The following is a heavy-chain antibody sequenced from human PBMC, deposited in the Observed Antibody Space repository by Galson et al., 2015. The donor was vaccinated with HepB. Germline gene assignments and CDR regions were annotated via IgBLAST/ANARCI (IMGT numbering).Heavy chain of an antibody. CDR1: GFTFSSYS. V-gene: IGHV3-48*01. CDR3: ARDRSSSSFDI. CDR2: ISSSSSTI. D-gene: IGHD6-6*01. Sequence: SLRLSCAASGFTFSSYSMNWVRQAPGKGLEWVSYISSSSSTIYYADSVKGRFTISRDNAKNSLYLQMNSLRAEDTAVYYCARDRSSSSFDIWGQGTMVTVSS. J-gene: IGHJ3*02.